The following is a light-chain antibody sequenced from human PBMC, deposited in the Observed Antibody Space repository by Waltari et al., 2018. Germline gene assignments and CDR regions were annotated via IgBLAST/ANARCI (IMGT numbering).Light chain of an antibody. J-gene: IGKJ4*01. V-gene: IGKV3-11*02. Sequence: EIVLTQSPATLSLSPGERATLSCRASKSARSYVAWYQQKPGQAPRLLIYDTSNRAAGIPVRFSGSGSGRDFTLTISSLEPEDFAVYYCQQRSEWPLTFGGGTKVEIK. CDR1: KSARSY. CDR2: DTS. CDR3: QQRSEWPLT.